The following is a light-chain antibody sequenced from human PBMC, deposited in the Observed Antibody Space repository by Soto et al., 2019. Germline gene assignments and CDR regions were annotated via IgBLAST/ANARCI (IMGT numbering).Light chain of an antibody. CDR3: SSYTSSSTPHVV. CDR2: DVS. J-gene: IGLJ2*01. Sequence: QSVLTQPASVSGSPGQSITISCTGTSSDVGGYNYVSWYQQHPGKAPKLMIYDVSNRPSGVSNRFSGSKSGNTASLTISGLQADDEADHYCSSYTSSSTPHVVFGGGTKVTVL. V-gene: IGLV2-14*01. CDR1: SSDVGGYNY.